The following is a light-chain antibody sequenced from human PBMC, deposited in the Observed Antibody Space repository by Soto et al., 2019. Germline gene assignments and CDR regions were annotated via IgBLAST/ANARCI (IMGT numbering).Light chain of an antibody. CDR3: GAYAGSNDLV. J-gene: IGLJ1*01. V-gene: IGLV2-8*01. Sequence: QSALTQPPSASGSLGQSVTISCTGTSSDVGGYNYVSWYQQHPGKAPKLLIYDVSHRPSGVPDLFSGSKSVNTVSLTVSGLQTDSEVPYYCGAYAGSNDLVFGPGTKVTLL. CDR1: SSDVGGYNY. CDR2: DVS.